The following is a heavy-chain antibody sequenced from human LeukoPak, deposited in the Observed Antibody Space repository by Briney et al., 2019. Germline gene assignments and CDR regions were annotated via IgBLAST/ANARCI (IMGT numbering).Heavy chain of an antibody. Sequence: PSETLSLTCTVSGGSISSSSYYWGWIRQPPGKGLEWIGSIYYSGSTYYNPSLKSRVTISVDTSKNQFSLKLSSVAAADTAVYYCARWFGEVYGMDVWGQGTTVTVSS. V-gene: IGHV4-39*07. J-gene: IGHJ6*02. CDR2: IYYSGST. D-gene: IGHD3-10*01. CDR3: ARWFGEVYGMDV. CDR1: GGSISSSSYY.